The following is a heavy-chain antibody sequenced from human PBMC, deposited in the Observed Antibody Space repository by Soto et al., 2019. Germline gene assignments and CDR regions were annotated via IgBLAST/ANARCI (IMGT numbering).Heavy chain of an antibody. V-gene: IGHV1-3*01. J-gene: IGHJ4*02. D-gene: IGHD2-21*02. CDR2: INAGNGNT. Sequence: ASVKVSCKASGYTFTSYAMHWVRQAPGQRLEWMGWINAGNGNTKYSQKFQGRVTITRDTSASTAYMELSSLRSEDTAVYYCARSIVVVTALDYWGPATLVTVSS. CDR1: GYTFTSYA. CDR3: ARSIVVVTALDY.